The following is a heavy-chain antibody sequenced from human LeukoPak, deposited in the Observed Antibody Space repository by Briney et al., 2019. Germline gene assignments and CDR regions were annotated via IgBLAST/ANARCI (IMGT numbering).Heavy chain of an antibody. CDR2: IYYSGST. CDR3: ARGLDYYFDY. Sequence: SETLSLTCSVSGGSISSGGYYWSWIRQHPGKGLEWIGYIYYSGSTYYNPSLKSRVTISVDTSKNQFSLKLSSVTAADTAVYYCARGLDYYFDYWGQGTLVTVSS. D-gene: IGHD3-10*01. V-gene: IGHV4-31*03. J-gene: IGHJ4*02. CDR1: GGSISSGGYY.